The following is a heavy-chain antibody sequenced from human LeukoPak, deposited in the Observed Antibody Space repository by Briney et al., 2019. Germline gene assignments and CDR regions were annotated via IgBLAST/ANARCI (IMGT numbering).Heavy chain of an antibody. CDR2: IRGGGDST. CDR1: GFTFGSYA. Sequence: GGSLRLSCAASGFTFGSYAMGWVRQAPGKGLEWVSTIRGGGDSTYYADSLKGRFTISRDNSQNTLYLQMNGLRGEDTAIYYCAKDRGTIVHNWYFDIWGRGTLVTVSS. D-gene: IGHD2/OR15-2a*01. CDR3: AKDRGTIVHNWYFDI. J-gene: IGHJ2*01. V-gene: IGHV3-23*01.